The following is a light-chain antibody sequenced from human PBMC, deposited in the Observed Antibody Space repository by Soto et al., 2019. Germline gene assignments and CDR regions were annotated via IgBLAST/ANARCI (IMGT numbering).Light chain of an antibody. J-gene: IGLJ7*01. CDR3: SSDAGYNYAV. CDR2: EVT. Sequence: QSVLTQPPSASGSPGQSVTISCTGTGSDVGGYNYVSWYQQHPGKAPKLIIYEVTERPSGVPDRFSGSKSANTASLTVSGLQAEDEAEYYCSSDAGYNYAVFGGGTQLTFL. V-gene: IGLV2-8*01. CDR1: GSDVGGYNY.